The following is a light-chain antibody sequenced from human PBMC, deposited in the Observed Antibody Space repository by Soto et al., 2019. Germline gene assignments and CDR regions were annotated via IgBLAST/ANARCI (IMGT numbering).Light chain of an antibody. CDR1: QSISSY. J-gene: IGKJ1*01. Sequence: EIQMTRSPSSLSASVGDSVTITCRASQSISSYLNWYQQKPGKAPKLLIYAASSLQSGVPSRFSGSGSGTDFTLTISSLQPEDFATYYCQQSYSTPRTFGQGTKVDIK. V-gene: IGKV1-39*01. CDR2: AAS. CDR3: QQSYSTPRT.